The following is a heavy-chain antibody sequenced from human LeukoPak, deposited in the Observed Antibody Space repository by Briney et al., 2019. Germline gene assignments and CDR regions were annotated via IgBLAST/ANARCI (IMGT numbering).Heavy chain of an antibody. CDR1: GGSFSGYY. Sequence: SETLSLTCAVYGGSFSGYYWSWIRQPPGKGLEWIGEINHSGSTNYNPSLKSRVTISVDTSKNQFSLKLSSVTAADTAVYYCATSTDYGGNPTTPNWFDPWGQGTLVTVSS. J-gene: IGHJ5*02. V-gene: IGHV4-34*01. CDR2: INHSGST. CDR3: ATSTDYGGNPTTPNWFDP. D-gene: IGHD4-23*01.